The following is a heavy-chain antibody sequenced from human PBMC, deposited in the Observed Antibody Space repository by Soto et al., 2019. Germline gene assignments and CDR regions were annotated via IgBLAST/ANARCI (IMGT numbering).Heavy chain of an antibody. CDR1: GCNSVYIA. CDR2: ISGSGGST. D-gene: IGHD6-19*01. CDR3: AKAVAGWSFDY. Sequence: ALRLFGTASGCNSVYIAVGSVPQAPGKGLDWVSSISGSGGSTYYADYVKGRFTISRDNSKNTLYLQMNNLRAEDTAVYYCAKAVAGWSFDYWGQGTLVTVSS. V-gene: IGHV3-23*01. J-gene: IGHJ4*02.